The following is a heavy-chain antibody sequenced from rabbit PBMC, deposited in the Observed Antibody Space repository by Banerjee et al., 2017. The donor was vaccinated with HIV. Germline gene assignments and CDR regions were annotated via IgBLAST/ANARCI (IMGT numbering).Heavy chain of an antibody. CDR3: ARTGGAYGGYGTYFNL. CDR1: GFSFSSSYH. J-gene: IGHJ4*01. V-gene: IGHV1S40*01. D-gene: IGHD7-1*01. Sequence: QSLEESGGDLVKPGASLTLTCTASGFSFSSSYHMCWVRQAPGKGLEWIACIYTGSSGITYYASWAKGRFTITKTSSTTVTLQMTSLTAADTATYFCARTGGAYGGYGTYFNLWGPGTLVTVS. CDR2: IYTGSSGIT.